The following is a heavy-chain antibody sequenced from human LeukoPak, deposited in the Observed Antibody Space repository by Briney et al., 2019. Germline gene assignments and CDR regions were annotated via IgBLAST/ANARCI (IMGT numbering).Heavy chain of an antibody. CDR3: ARGRPEGRAVAAAFDN. CDR2: ISSGSDYI. J-gene: IGHJ4*02. CDR1: GFTFSSYS. V-gene: IGHV3-21*01. Sequence: KPGGSLRLSCEASGFTFSSYSMNWVRQTPGKGLEWVSSISSGSDYIYIADSVRGRFSVSRDNAKNSLYLQMNSLRAEDTAVYYCARGRPEGRAVAAAFDNWGQGTLVTVSS. D-gene: IGHD6-19*01.